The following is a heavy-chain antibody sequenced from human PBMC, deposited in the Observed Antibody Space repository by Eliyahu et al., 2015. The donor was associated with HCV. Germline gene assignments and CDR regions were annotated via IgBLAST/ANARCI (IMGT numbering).Heavy chain of an antibody. J-gene: IGHJ5*02. CDR1: GGSITTYY. Sequence: QVQLQESGPGLVKSSETLSLTCTVSGGSITTYYWSWIXPPPGKGLEWIGYIHYSGSTNYNPPLKSRVTMSVDTSKNQFSLKLTSVTAADTAVYYCASGGGGIAVAGTGGWFDPWGQGTLVTVSS. D-gene: IGHD6-19*01. CDR3: ASGGGGIAVAGTGGWFDP. CDR2: IHYSGST. V-gene: IGHV4-59*01.